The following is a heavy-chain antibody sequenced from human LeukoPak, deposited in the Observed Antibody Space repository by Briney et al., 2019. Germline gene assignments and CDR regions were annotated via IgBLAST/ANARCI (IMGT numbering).Heavy chain of an antibody. CDR2: FTPEHGET. CDR1: GYSLSELS. J-gene: IGHJ4*02. CDR3: ATGDYGGIYFDF. V-gene: IGHV1-24*01. Sequence: GASVTVSCKVSGYSLSELSVHWVRQAPGIGLEWMGGFTPEHGETTYAQNFHGRVTMTEDTSTGTAYMELSSLRSDDTAMYYCATGDYGGIYFDFWGRGTLVTVSP. D-gene: IGHD4-23*01.